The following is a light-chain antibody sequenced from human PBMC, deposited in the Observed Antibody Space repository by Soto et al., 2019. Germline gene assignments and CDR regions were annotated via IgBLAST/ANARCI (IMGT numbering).Light chain of an antibody. Sequence: EIMLTQSPDTLSLSPGNRATLSCRASQSVSTYLAWYQQKPGQPPRLLIYDASNRATGIPARFSGSGSGTDFTLTISSLEPEDFAVYYCQQRSNSPPTFGQGTKV. V-gene: IGKV3-11*01. CDR2: DAS. J-gene: IGKJ1*01. CDR3: QQRSNSPPT. CDR1: QSVSTY.